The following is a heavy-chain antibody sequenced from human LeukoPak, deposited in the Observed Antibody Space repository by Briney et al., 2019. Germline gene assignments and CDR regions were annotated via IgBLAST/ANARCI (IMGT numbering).Heavy chain of an antibody. CDR2: IYYSGST. V-gene: IGHV4-59*01. Sequence: LETLSLTCTVSGGSISSYYWSWIRQPPGKGLEWIGYIYYSGSTNYNPSLKSRVTISVDTSKNQFSLKLSSVTAADTAVYYCARDRGYCSGGSCYGYFDYWGQGTLVTVSS. D-gene: IGHD2-15*01. CDR3: ARDRGYCSGGSCYGYFDY. CDR1: GGSISSYY. J-gene: IGHJ4*02.